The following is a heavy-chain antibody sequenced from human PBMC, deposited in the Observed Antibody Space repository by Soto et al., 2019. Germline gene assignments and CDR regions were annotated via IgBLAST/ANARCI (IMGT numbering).Heavy chain of an antibody. J-gene: IGHJ4*02. CDR2: ISGSGGST. CDR1: GFTFRSYA. D-gene: IGHD2-21*02. V-gene: IGHV3-23*01. CDR3: AKASGYCGGDCYPDLSDY. Sequence: GCSLRLSCPASGFTFRSYAMSWVRQAPGRGLEWVSAISGSGGSTYHADSVKGRFTISRDNSKNTLYLQMNSLRAEDTAVYYCAKASGYCGGDCYPDLSDYWGQGTLATVSS.